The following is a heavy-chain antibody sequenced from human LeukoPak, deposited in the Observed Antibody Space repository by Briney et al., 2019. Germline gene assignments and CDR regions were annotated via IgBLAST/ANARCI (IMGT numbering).Heavy chain of an antibody. J-gene: IGHJ6*03. Sequence: SETLSLTCAVYGGSFSGYYWSWIRQPPGKGLEWIGEINHSGSTNYNPSLKCRVTISVDTSKNQFSLKLSSVTAADTAVYYCAREDYSNFEYYMDVWGKGTTVTVSS. CDR2: INHSGST. CDR3: AREDYSNFEYYMDV. D-gene: IGHD4-11*01. CDR1: GGSFSGYY. V-gene: IGHV4-34*01.